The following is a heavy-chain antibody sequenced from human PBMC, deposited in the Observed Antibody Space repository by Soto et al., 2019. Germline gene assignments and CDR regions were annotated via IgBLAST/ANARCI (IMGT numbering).Heavy chain of an antibody. V-gene: IGHV3-23*01. CDR1: GFTFSSYA. D-gene: IGHD4-17*01. CDR2: ISGSGGST. Sequence: GGSLRLSCAASGFTFSSYAMSWVRQAPGKGLEWVSAISGSGGSTYYADSVKGRFTISRDNSKNTLYLQMNSLRAEDTAVYYCAKETGYGDYVFWYFDLWGRGTLVTVSS. J-gene: IGHJ2*01. CDR3: AKETGYGDYVFWYFDL.